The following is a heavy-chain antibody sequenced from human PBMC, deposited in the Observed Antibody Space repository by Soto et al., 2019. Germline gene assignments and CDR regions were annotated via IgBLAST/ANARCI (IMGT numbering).Heavy chain of an antibody. D-gene: IGHD6-13*01. J-gene: IGHJ4*02. CDR2: TXXTXRX. CDR1: GGSLSTYY. V-gene: IGHV4-4*07. Sequence: SETLSLTSTVPGGSLSTYYWSCIQQPAGEGLGWVXRTXXTXRXXXNXXLKSRVPISVDTSKNQFSLKLSSVTAAETAVYYCARDPGSSSWGLDYWGQGSLVTVSS. CDR3: ARDPGSSSWGLDY.